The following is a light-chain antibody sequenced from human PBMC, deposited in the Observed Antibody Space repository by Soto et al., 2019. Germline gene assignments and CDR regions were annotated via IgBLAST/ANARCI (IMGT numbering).Light chain of an antibody. Sequence: EIVLTQSPGILSLSPGQRVTLSCRASQSVSNDFLAWYQQKPGQAPRLLIYGASTRATDVPDRFSGSGSGADFTLTISRLEPEHFAVYYCQQYGSSPPRTFGQGTKVEMK. CDR3: QQYGSSPPRT. J-gene: IGKJ1*01. CDR1: QSVSNDF. CDR2: GAS. V-gene: IGKV3-20*01.